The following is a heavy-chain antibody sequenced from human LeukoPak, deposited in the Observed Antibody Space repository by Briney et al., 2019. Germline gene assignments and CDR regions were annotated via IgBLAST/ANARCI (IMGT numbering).Heavy chain of an antibody. D-gene: IGHD3-16*01. V-gene: IGHV3-23*01. CDR3: AKQQPGERYYFDY. Sequence: GGSLRLSCAASGFTFSSSAMGWVRQAPGKGLEWVSTLGDRGDTYYADSVKGRFTISRDSSKNTLYLRMNSLRAEDTAVYFCAKQQPGERYYFDYWGQGTLVTVSS. J-gene: IGHJ4*02. CDR2: LGDRGDT. CDR1: GFTFSSSA.